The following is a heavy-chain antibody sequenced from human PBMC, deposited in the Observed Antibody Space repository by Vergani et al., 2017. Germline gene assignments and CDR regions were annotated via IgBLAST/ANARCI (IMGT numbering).Heavy chain of an antibody. V-gene: IGHV1-2*06. D-gene: IGHD6-19*01. CDR1: GYTFTGYY. CDR2: INPNSGGT. Sequence: QVQLVQSGAEVKKPGASVKVSCKASGYTFTGYYIHWVRQAPGQGLEWMGRINPNSGGTNYAQTFQGRVSMTRDTSISTAYMEMSRLRSDDTAVYYCSSPLGAPAVAGTDWFDPWGQGTQVTVSS. J-gene: IGHJ5*02. CDR3: SSPLGAPAVAGTDWFDP.